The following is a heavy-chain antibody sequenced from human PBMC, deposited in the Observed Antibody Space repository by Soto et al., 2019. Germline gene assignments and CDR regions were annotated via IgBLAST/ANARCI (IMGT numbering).Heavy chain of an antibody. D-gene: IGHD1-26*01. Sequence: EVPVVESGGGLVRPGGPLRLSCATSGFTFNNAWMSWVRQAPGKRLEWVGYIKSNIDGGTADYAAPVKGRFTISRDYSTNMLYLQMNSLKTEDTAVYYCSYLDFDHWGQGTLVAVSS. CDR2: IKSNIDGGTA. J-gene: IGHJ4*02. CDR1: GFTFNNAW. CDR3: SYLDFDH. V-gene: IGHV3-15*01.